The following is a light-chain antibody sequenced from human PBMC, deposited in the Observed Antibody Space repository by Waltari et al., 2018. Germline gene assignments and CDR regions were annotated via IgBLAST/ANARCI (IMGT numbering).Light chain of an antibody. CDR3: CSDAGSYLRV. CDR2: DVT. Sequence: QSALTHPRPVSGSPGQSVTFPCTGTSSDVGYYNYVSWYHQHPGKAPNLMIYDVTARPSGLHERFAGSKSGNTASLTICGLQDEEAADYYCCSDAGSYLRVFGRGTKLTVL. V-gene: IGLV2-11*01. J-gene: IGLJ2*01. CDR1: SSDVGYYNY.